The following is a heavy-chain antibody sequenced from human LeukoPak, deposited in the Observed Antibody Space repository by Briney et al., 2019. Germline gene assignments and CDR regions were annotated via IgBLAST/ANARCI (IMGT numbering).Heavy chain of an antibody. CDR1: GFTFTNYG. V-gene: IGHV3-30*02. CDR3: AKGLYYKDRSGYPA. D-gene: IGHD3-22*01. CDR2: IGYDGSNK. Sequence: PGGPLRLSCAASGFTFTNYGMLWVRQAPGKGLKWVTYIGYDGSNKYYADSEKGLFTVSRDKSKNTLYLQMNSLRTEDTAVYYCAKGLYYKDRSGYPAWGQGTLVTISS. J-gene: IGHJ5*02.